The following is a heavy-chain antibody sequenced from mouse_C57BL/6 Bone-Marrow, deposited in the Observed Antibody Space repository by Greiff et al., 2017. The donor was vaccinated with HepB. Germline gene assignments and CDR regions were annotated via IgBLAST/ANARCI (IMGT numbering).Heavy chain of an antibody. D-gene: IGHD1-1*01. J-gene: IGHJ2*01. Sequence: EVQRVESGGGLVKPGGSLKLSCAASGFTFSDYGMHWVRQAPEKGLEWVAYISSGGSTINYADTVKGRFTISRDNAKNTLFLQMTSLRSEDTAMYYCARDYGSRCDFDYWGQGTTLTVSS. CDR3: ARDYGSRCDFDY. V-gene: IGHV5-17*01. CDR1: GFTFSDYG. CDR2: ISSGGSTI.